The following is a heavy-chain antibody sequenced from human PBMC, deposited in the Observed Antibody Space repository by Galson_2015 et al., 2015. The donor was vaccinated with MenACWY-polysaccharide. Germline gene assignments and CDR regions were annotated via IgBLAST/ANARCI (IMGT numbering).Heavy chain of an antibody. Sequence: SLRLSCAASGFRINTYYMNWVRQTPGKGLEWVSSISKSGNDMQYTVSVRGRFTISRDIAKNSLFLQMNSLGVEDMAIYYCAKDFHNYGMDVWGHGTTVTVS. CDR1: GFRINTYY. V-gene: IGHV3-21*06. CDR3: AKDFHNYGMDV. J-gene: IGHJ6*02. CDR2: ISKSGNDM.